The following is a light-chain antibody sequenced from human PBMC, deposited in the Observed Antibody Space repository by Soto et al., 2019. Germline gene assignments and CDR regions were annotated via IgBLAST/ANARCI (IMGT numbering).Light chain of an antibody. CDR3: DSFAGSYTYV. Sequence: QSALTQPRSVSGSPGQSVTISCTGTSSDVGRYDYVSWYQQHPGKAPKLIIYDVSERPSGVPDRFSGSKFGNTASLTISGLQAEDEADYSCDSFAGSYTYVFGTGTKLTVL. CDR2: DVS. V-gene: IGLV2-11*01. J-gene: IGLJ1*01. CDR1: SSDVGRYDY.